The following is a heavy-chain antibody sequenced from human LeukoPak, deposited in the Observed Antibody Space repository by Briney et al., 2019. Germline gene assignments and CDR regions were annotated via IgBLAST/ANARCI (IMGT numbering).Heavy chain of an antibody. CDR1: GFTFNSYA. D-gene: IGHD1-26*01. CDR3: AKGLRGIYDY. CDR2: ISDSGVST. J-gene: IGHJ4*02. V-gene: IGHV3-23*01. Sequence: GGSLRLSCAASGFTFNSYAMTWVRQAPEKGLEWVSSISDSGVSTYYADPVKGRFTISRDNSKNTLYLQMNSLRAEDTAVYYCAKGLRGIYDYWGQGTLVTVSS.